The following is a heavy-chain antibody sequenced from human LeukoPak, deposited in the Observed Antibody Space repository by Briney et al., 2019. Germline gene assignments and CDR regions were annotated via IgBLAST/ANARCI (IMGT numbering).Heavy chain of an antibody. J-gene: IGHJ6*03. D-gene: IGHD6-6*01. Sequence: SVKVSCKASGGTFSSYAISWVRQAPGQGLEWMGGIIPIFGTANYAQKFQGRVTITTDESTSTAYMELSSLRSEDTAVYYCARHSSSSSNYYYYYYMDVWGKGTTVTVSS. CDR3: ARHSSSSSNYYYYYYMDV. CDR2: IIPIFGTA. V-gene: IGHV1-69*05. CDR1: GGTFSSYA.